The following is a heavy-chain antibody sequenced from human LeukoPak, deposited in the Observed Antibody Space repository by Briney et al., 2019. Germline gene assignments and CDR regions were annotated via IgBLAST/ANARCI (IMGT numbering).Heavy chain of an antibody. V-gene: IGHV4-4*07. D-gene: IGHD7-27*01. CDR3: AKQRANWGSDYFDY. J-gene: IGHJ4*02. Sequence: SETLSLTCTVSGGSISSYYWSWIRQPAGKGLEWIGRIYTSGSTNYNPSLKSRVTMSVDTSKNQFSLNLSSVTAADTAVYYCAKQRANWGSDYFDYWGQGTLVTVSS. CDR2: IYTSGST. CDR1: GGSISSYY.